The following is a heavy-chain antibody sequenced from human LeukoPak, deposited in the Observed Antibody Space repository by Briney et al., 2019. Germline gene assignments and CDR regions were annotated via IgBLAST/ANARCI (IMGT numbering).Heavy chain of an antibody. V-gene: IGHV4-34*01. CDR3: ARGRFSYSSGLGAFDI. Sequence: SETLSLTCAVYGGSFSGYYWSWIRQPPGKGLEWIGEINHSGSTNYNPSLKSRVTISVDTSKNQFSLKLSSVTAADTAVYYCARGRFSYSSGLGAFDIWGQGTMVTVSS. D-gene: IGHD6-19*01. J-gene: IGHJ3*02. CDR2: INHSGST. CDR1: GGSFSGYY.